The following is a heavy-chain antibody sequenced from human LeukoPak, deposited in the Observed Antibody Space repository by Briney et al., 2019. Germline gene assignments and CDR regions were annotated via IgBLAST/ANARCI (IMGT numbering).Heavy chain of an antibody. CDR1: GFSFSNYW. Sequence: GSLRVSCAASGFSFSNYWMSWVRQAPGKGLEWLANINQDGSVTYYVDSVEGRFTISRDNAKNSLYLQMNSLRAGDTAVYYCARIGYSSSSFDYWGQGILVTVAS. CDR3: ARIGYSSSSFDY. CDR2: INQDGSVT. V-gene: IGHV3-7*01. D-gene: IGHD6-6*01. J-gene: IGHJ4*02.